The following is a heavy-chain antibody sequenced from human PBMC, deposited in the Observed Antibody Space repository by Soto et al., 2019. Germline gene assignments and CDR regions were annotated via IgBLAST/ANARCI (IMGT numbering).Heavy chain of an antibody. CDR1: GYTFTTYG. CDR3: TRERSAPYYYYGMDV. D-gene: IGHD3-10*01. Sequence: QVQLEQSAPEVKKPGASVKVSCKASGYTFTTYGISWVRQAPGQGLEWMGWINTHNGDTNYAQKLQGRVIMTTDTSTTTAYMELRSLRSDDSAVYYCTRERSAPYYYYGMDVWGQGTTVTVSS. V-gene: IGHV1-18*01. J-gene: IGHJ6*02. CDR2: INTHNGDT.